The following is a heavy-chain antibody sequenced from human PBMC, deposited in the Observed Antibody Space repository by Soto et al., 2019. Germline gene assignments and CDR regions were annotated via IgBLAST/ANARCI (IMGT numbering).Heavy chain of an antibody. CDR2: INPIVGST. J-gene: IGHJ6*02. Sequence: ASVKVSCKASGYTFTSYYMHWVRQAPGQGLEWMGIINPIVGSTSYAQKFQGRVTMTRDKSTSTVYMELSSLRSEDTAVYYCARASVDIVATMDYYYYGMDVWGQGTTVTVSS. CDR1: GYTFTSYY. V-gene: IGHV1-46*01. D-gene: IGHD5-12*01. CDR3: ARASVDIVATMDYYYYGMDV.